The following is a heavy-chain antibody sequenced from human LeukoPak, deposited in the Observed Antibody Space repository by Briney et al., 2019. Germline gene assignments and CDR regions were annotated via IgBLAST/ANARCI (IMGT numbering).Heavy chain of an antibody. CDR3: ARAGLITMVRGVMVSDAFDI. V-gene: IGHV1-69*05. CDR1: GGTFSSYA. D-gene: IGHD3-10*01. Sequence: SVKVSCKASGGTFSSYAISWVRQAPGQGLEWMGRIIPIFGTANYARKFQGRVTITTDESTSTAYMELSSLRSEDTAVYYCARAGLITMVRGVMVSDAFDIWGQGTMVTVSS. J-gene: IGHJ3*02. CDR2: IIPIFGTA.